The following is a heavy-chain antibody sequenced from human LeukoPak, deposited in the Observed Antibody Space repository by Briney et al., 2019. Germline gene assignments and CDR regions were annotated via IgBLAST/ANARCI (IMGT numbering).Heavy chain of an antibody. CDR3: AKETSKGSHFDY. Sequence: GSLRLSCAASGFPFSSYSMNWIRQPPGKGLEWIGEINHSGSTNYNPSLKSRVTISVDTSKNQFSLKLSSVTAADTAVYYCAKETSKGSHFDYWGQGTLVTVSS. J-gene: IGHJ4*02. CDR2: INHSGST. V-gene: IGHV4-34*01. CDR1: GFPFSSYS.